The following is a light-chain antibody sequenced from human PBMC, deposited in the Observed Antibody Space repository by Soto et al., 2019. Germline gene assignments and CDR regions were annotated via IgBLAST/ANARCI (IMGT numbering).Light chain of an antibody. CDR3: CSHSTSIAWV. V-gene: IGLV2-14*01. J-gene: IGLJ3*02. CDR1: DNDVGGYDF. Sequence: QSALTQSASVSGSPGQSITISCTGTDNDVGGYDFVSWYQHHPGRAPKLLIHQVTIRLSGIASRFAGSKSGNTASLTITGLQSEDEALYFCCSHSTSIAWVFGGGTKVTVL. CDR2: QVT.